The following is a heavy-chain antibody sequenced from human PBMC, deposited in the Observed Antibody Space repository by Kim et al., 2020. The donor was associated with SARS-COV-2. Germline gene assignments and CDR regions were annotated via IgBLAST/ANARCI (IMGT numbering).Heavy chain of an antibody. Sequence: ASVKVSCKASGYTFKDSAIHWVRQGPGQGLEWMGWISGGSGRTRYSQKFQARVTFTRDTSSTTAYMELTNLTSGDTALYYCVRGDTALIKFDHWGHGTRV. V-gene: IGHV1-3*01. CDR3: VRGDTALIKFDH. J-gene: IGHJ4*01. CDR1: GYTFKDSA. CDR2: ISGGSGRT. D-gene: IGHD5-18*01.